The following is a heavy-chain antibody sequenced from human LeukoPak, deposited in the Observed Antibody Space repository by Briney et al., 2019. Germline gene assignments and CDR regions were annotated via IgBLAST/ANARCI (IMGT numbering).Heavy chain of an antibody. D-gene: IGHD4/OR15-4a*01. V-gene: IGHV4-39*01. Sequence: PSDTLSLTCTVSGGSISSSSYYWGWIRQPPGKGLEWIGSIYYSGSTYYNPSLKSRVTISVDTSKNQFSLKLSSVTAADTAVYYCARRAKYYYYYYMDVWGKGTTVTISS. CDR2: IYYSGST. J-gene: IGHJ6*03. CDR1: GGSISSSSYY. CDR3: ARRAKYYYYYYMDV.